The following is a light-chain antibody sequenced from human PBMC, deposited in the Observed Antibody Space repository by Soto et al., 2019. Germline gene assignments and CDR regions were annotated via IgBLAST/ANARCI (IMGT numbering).Light chain of an antibody. CDR3: AAWDDSLNVV. V-gene: IGLV1-44*01. CDR2: RDN. J-gene: IGLJ2*01. CDR1: SSNIGSNT. Sequence: QPVLTQPPSASGTPGQRVTISCSGSSSNIGSNTVNWYQQLPGTAPKLLIYRDNQRPSGVPDRFSGSKSGTSASLAISGLQSEDEADYYCAAWDDSLNVVFGGGTKLTVL.